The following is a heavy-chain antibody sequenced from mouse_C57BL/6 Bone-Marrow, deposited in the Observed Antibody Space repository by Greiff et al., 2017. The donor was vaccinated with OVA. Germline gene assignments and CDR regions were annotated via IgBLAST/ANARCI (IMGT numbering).Heavy chain of an antibody. V-gene: IGHV1-82*01. CDR3: ARGYYAMDY. CDR2: IYPGDGDT. J-gene: IGHJ4*01. D-gene: IGHD1-1*01. CDR1: GYAFSSSW. Sequence: QVQLQQSGPELVKPGASVKISCKASGYAFSSSWMHWVKQRPGKGLEWIGRIYPGDGDTNYNGKFKGKATLTADKSSSTAYMQLSSLTSEDSAVYGSARGYYAMDYWGQGTAVTVTS.